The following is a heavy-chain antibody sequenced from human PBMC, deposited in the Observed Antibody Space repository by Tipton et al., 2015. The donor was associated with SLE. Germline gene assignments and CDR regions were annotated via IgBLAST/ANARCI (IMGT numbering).Heavy chain of an antibody. D-gene: IGHD3-3*01. CDR3: ARGSPFMEWERNWFDP. CDR1: GDSISSGGYF. J-gene: IGHJ5*02. Sequence: TLSLTCTVSGDSISSGGYFWNWIRQHPGKGLEWIGYIYYSGNTYYNPSLKSRITMSVDRSKNQFSLKVNSVTAADTAVYYCARGSPFMEWERNWFDPWGQGTLVTVSS. V-gene: IGHV4-31*03. CDR2: IYYSGNT.